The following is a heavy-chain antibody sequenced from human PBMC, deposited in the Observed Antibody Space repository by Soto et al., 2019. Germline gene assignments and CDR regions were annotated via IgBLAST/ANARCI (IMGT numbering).Heavy chain of an antibody. V-gene: IGHV3-30-3*01. Sequence: PGGSLRLSCAASGVTFSSYAMPWVRQAPSKGLEWVAVISYDGSNKYYADSVKGGLTISRDNSKNTLYLQMNSLRAEDTAVYYCARGVGLYEAGPTEDWFDPWGQGTVVTVSS. CDR1: GVTFSSYA. D-gene: IGHD3-3*01. CDR3: ARGVGLYEAGPTEDWFDP. J-gene: IGHJ5*02. CDR2: ISYDGSNK.